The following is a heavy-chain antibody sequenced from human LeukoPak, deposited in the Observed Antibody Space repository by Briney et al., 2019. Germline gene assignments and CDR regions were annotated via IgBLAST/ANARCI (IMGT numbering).Heavy chain of an antibody. V-gene: IGHV1-46*01. CDR1: GYTFTSYY. D-gene: IGHD2/OR15-2a*01. J-gene: IGHJ4*02. CDR2: INPSGGST. CDR3: ARHKEVGDYYYFDY. Sequence: ASVKVSCKASGYTFTSYYMHWVRQAPGQGLEWMGIINPSGGSTSYTQKFQGRVTMTRDTSTTAVYMELSSLRSQDTAVYYCARHKEVGDYYYFDYWGQGTLVTVST.